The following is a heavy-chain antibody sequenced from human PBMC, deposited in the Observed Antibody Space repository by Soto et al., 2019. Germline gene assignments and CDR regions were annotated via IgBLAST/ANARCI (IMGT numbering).Heavy chain of an antibody. J-gene: IGHJ3*02. V-gene: IGHV3-23*01. CDR1: GFTFSSYA. CDR2: ISGSGGST. Sequence: EVQLLESGGGLVQPGGSLRLSCAASGFTFSSYAMSWVRQAPGKGLEWVSAISGSGGSTYYADSVKGRFTISRDNSKNTLYLQMNSLRAEDTAVYYCAKDGPYSSGWDALDAFDIWGQGTMVTVSS. CDR3: AKDGPYSSGWDALDAFDI. D-gene: IGHD6-19*01.